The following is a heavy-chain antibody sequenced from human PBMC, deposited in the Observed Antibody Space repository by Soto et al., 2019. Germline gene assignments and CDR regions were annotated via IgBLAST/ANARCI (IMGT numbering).Heavy chain of an antibody. CDR1: GFTFSSYS. CDR3: ARDSSSQQGEPPPYYFDY. V-gene: IGHV3-21*01. Sequence: GGSLRLSCAASGFTFSSYSMNWVRQAPGKGLEWVSSISSSSSYIYYADSVKGRFTIYRDNAKNSLYLQMNSLRAEDTAVYYCARDSSSQQGEPPPYYFDYWGQGTLVTVSS. D-gene: IGHD6-6*01. J-gene: IGHJ4*02. CDR2: ISSSSSYI.